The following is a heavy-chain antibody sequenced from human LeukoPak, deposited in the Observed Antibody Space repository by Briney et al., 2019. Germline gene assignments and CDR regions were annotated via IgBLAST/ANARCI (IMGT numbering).Heavy chain of an antibody. CDR2: IYSDGIST. V-gene: IGHV3-74*01. D-gene: IGHD1-26*01. CDR1: GDSITRTSYY. Sequence: PSETLSLSCTVSGDSITRTSYYWDWIRQPPGKGLEWVSRIYSDGISTSYADSVKGRFTISRDNAKNTLYLQMNSLKAEDTAIYYCAREGGSYSNYFDYWGQGTLVTVSS. J-gene: IGHJ4*02. CDR3: AREGGSYSNYFDY.